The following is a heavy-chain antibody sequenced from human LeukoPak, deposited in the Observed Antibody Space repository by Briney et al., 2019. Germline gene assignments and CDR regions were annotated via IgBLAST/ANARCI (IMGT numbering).Heavy chain of an antibody. V-gene: IGHV1-24*01. CDR3: ARGDSLTFLDAFDI. CDR2: FDPENRKT. D-gene: IGHD2/OR15-2a*01. Sequence: GASVKVSCKVSGFTLTELSIHWVRQAPGKGPEWMGGFDPENRKTVYAQKFQGRVTVTEDTSTDTAYMEVTSLRFEDTAVYYCARGDSLTFLDAFDIWGQGTTVTVSS. CDR1: GFTLTELS. J-gene: IGHJ3*02.